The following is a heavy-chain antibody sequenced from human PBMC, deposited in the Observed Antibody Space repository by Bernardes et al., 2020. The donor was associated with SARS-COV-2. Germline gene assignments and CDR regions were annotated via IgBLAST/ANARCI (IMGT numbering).Heavy chain of an antibody. J-gene: IGHJ4*02. Sequence: GGSLRLSCAASGFTFSTYAMSWVRQAPGKGLEWVSVFSGGSPSTYYADSVKGRFTISRDNYKNTLYLQMNNLRAEDTAIYYCAKAPVAYCTGAKCYPFDSWGQGTLVTVSS. CDR3: AKAPVAYCTGAKCYPFDS. V-gene: IGHV3-23*01. CDR1: GFTFSTYA. CDR2: FSGGSPST. D-gene: IGHD2-8*02.